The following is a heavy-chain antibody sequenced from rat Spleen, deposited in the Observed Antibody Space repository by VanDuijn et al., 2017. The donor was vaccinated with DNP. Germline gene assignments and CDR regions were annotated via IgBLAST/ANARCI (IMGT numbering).Heavy chain of an antibody. J-gene: IGHJ1*01. Sequence: EVQLVETGGGLVQPGRSLKLSCVASGFTFSSYWMYWIRQAPGKGLEWVASINTDGGSTYYPDSVKGRFTISRDNAENTVYLQMNSLRSEDTATYYCAKGIYYYSGDDWYFDFWGPGTMVTVSS. CDR2: INTDGGST. CDR1: GFTFSSYW. D-gene: IGHD1-1*01. CDR3: AKGIYYYSGDDWYFDF. V-gene: IGHV5-58*01.